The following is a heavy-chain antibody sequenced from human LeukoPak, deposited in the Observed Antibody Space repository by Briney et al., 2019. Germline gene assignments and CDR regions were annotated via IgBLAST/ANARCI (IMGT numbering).Heavy chain of an antibody. V-gene: IGHV5-51*01. CDR2: IYPGDSGT. J-gene: IGHJ6*03. CDR1: GYEFTDYW. CDR3: ARQKSGYTDDYYYYLDV. D-gene: IGHD5-18*01. Sequence: GESLKISCKASGYEFTDYWIAWVRQMPGKGLEWMGIIYPGDSGTKYSPSFEGLVTISADKSINIASLQWSSLKASDTAIYYCARQKSGYTDDYYYYLDVWGEGTTITVSS.